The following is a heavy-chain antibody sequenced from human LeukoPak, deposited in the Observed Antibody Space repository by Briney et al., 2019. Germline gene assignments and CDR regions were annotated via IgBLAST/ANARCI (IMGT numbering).Heavy chain of an antibody. CDR2: IYYSGST. Sequence: SETLSLTCTVSGGSISSYYWSWIRQPPGKGLEWIGYIYYSGSTNYNPSLKSRVTISVDTSKNQFSLKLSSVTAADTAVYYCARDLPYSSGWFDYWGQGTLVTVSS. V-gene: IGHV4-59*01. D-gene: IGHD6-19*01. CDR1: GGSISSYY. CDR3: ARDLPYSSGWFDY. J-gene: IGHJ4*02.